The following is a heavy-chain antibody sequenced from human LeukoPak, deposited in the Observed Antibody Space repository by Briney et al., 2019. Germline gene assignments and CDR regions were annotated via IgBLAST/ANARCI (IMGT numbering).Heavy chain of an antibody. D-gene: IGHD2-2*01. CDR2: ISDTGNT. Sequence: GGSLRLSCAASGFTLSSYAMSWVRQAPGKGLEWVSAISDTGNTYHADSVKGRFTISRDNSKNTMYLQMNSLRAEDTAVYYCAHGSMYQLDYWGQGTLVTVSS. CDR1: GFTLSSYA. J-gene: IGHJ4*02. V-gene: IGHV3-23*01. CDR3: AHGSMYQLDY.